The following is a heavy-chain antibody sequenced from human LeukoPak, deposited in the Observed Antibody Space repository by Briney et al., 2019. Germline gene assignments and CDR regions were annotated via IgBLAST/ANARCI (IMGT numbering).Heavy chain of an antibody. D-gene: IGHD6-6*01. CDR3: AREYSSSSGKNAFDI. Sequence: PSETLSLTCTVSGGSISSYYWSWIRQPAGKGLEWIGRIYASGSTNYNPSLKSRVTMSVDTSKNQLSLKLTSVTAADTAVYYCAREYSSSSGKNAFDIWGQGTMVTVSS. CDR1: GGSISSYY. V-gene: IGHV4-4*07. J-gene: IGHJ3*02. CDR2: IYASGST.